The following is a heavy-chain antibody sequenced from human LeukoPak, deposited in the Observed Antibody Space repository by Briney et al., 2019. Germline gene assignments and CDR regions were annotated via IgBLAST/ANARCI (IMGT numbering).Heavy chain of an antibody. CDR1: GGSISSSSYY. J-gene: IGHJ4*02. D-gene: IGHD5-12*01. V-gene: IGHV4-39*07. Sequence: SETLSLTCTVSGGSISSSSYYWGWIRQPSGKGLEWIGSIYYSGSTYYNPSLKSRVTISVDTSKNQFSLKLSSVTAADTAVYYCASELRLRGWHHFDYWGQGTLVTVSS. CDR2: IYYSGST. CDR3: ASELRLRGWHHFDY.